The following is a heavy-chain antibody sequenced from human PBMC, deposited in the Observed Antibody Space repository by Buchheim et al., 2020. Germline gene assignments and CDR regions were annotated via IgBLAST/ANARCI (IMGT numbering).Heavy chain of an antibody. Sequence: QVQLQQSGPGLVKPSQTLSLTCAISGDSVSSNSAAWNWIRQSPSRGLEWLGRTYYRSKWYNDYAVSVKSRITINPDTSKNQFYLQLNSVTPEDTAVYYCAREVLSYYDFWSGTYYYYGMDVWGQGTT. CDR2: TYYRSKWYN. J-gene: IGHJ6*02. V-gene: IGHV6-1*01. D-gene: IGHD3-3*01. CDR1: GDSVSSNSAA. CDR3: AREVLSYYDFWSGTYYYYGMDV.